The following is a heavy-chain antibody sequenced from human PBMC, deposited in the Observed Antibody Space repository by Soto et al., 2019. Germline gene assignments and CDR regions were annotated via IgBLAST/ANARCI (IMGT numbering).Heavy chain of an antibody. CDR3: ARDVDGDPEGGHDYYGMDV. D-gene: IGHD4-17*01. J-gene: IGHJ6*02. V-gene: IGHV4-31*03. CDR1: GGSISSGGYY. Sequence: QVQLQESGPGLVKPSQTLSLTCTVSGGSISSGGYYWSWIRQHPGKGLEWIGYIYYSGSTYYNPSXXSRVTISVDPXXNXFXXKLSSVTAAATAVYYCARDVDGDPEGGHDYYGMDVWGQGTTVTVSS. CDR2: IYYSGST.